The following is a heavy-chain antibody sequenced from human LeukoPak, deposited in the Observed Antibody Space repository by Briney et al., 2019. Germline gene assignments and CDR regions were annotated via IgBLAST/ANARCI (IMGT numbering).Heavy chain of an antibody. Sequence: HPGGPLRLSCAASGFTFSSYAMHWVRQAPGKGLEWVAVISYDGSNKYYADSVKGRFTISRDNSKNTLYLQMNSLRAEDTAVYYCARVHRPGGGQWLVQEYFQHWGQGTLVTVSS. D-gene: IGHD6-19*01. CDR3: ARVHRPGGGQWLVQEYFQH. V-gene: IGHV3-30-3*01. CDR1: GFTFSSYA. J-gene: IGHJ1*01. CDR2: ISYDGSNK.